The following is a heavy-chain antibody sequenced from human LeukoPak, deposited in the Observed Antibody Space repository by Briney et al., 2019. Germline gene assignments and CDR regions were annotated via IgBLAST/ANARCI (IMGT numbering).Heavy chain of an antibody. V-gene: IGHV1-24*01. CDR1: GYTFTGYY. CDR2: FDPEDGET. J-gene: IGHJ4*02. D-gene: IGHD3-22*01. CDR3: ATGHYYDSSGPFDY. Sequence: ASVKVSCKASGYTFTGYYMHWVRQAPGKGLEWMGGFDPEDGETIYAQKFQGRVTMTEDTSTDTAYMELSSLRSEDTAVYYCATGHYYDSSGPFDYWGQGTLVTVSS.